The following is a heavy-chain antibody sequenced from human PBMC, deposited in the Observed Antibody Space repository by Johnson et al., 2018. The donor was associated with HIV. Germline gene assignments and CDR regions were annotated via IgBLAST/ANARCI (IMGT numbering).Heavy chain of an antibody. CDR1: GLTFSSYA. CDR3: ASGEDYYDSSGYSF. J-gene: IGHJ3*01. D-gene: IGHD3-22*01. Sequence: QVQLMESGGGVVQPGRSLRLSCAASGLTFSSYAMHWVRQAPGKGLEWVAVISYDGSNKNYADSVQGRFTITRDNAKNTLYLQMNSLRTEDTAVYYCASGEDYYDSSGYSFWGQWTMVTVSS. V-gene: IGHV3-30*04. CDR2: ISYDGSNK.